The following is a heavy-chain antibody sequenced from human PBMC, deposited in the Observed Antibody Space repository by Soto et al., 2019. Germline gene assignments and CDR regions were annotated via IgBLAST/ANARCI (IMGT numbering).Heavy chain of an antibody. D-gene: IGHD3-3*01. Sequence: SETLSLTCTVSGGSVSSGSYYWSWIRQPPGKGLEWIGYIYYSGSTNYNPSLKSRVIISVDTSKNQFSLKLSSVTAADTAVYYCARCDDFWSGYYGSYTNYYGMDGWGQGTTVTVSS. CDR3: ARCDDFWSGYYGSYTNYYGMDG. V-gene: IGHV4-61*01. CDR1: GGSVSSGSYY. J-gene: IGHJ6*02. CDR2: IYYSGST.